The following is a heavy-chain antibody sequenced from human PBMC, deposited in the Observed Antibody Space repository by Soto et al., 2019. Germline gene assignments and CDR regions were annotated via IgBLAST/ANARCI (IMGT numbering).Heavy chain of an antibody. CDR3: AKDGIYDSSTYYFFDY. Sequence: GGSLRLSCTASGFMFSSNAMSWARQAPGKGLQWVSAISGRGSSTYYADSVKGRFTISRDTSKNTLFLQMNSLRAEDTAVYYCAKDGIYDSSTYYFFDYWGQGTLVIVSS. CDR1: GFMFSSNA. CDR2: ISGRGSST. J-gene: IGHJ4*02. D-gene: IGHD3-22*01. V-gene: IGHV3-23*01.